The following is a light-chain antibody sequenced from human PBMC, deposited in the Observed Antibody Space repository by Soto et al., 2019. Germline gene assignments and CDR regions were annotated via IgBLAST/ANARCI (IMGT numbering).Light chain of an antibody. J-gene: IGLJ1*01. V-gene: IGLV2-23*02. CDR3: CSYAGTSTYV. CDR2: EVS. CDR1: SSDVGSYNL. Sequence: TSSDVGSYNLVSWYQQHPGKAPKLMIYEVSKRPSGVSNRFSGYKSGNTASLTISGLQAEDEADYCCCSYAGTSTYVLCTGTKVTVL.